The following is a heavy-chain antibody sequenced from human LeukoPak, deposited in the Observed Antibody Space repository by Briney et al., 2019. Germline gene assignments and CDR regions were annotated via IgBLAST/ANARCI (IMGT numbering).Heavy chain of an antibody. CDR2: MYYSGST. Sequence: SETLSLTCTVSGGSVSRGSYYWSWIRQPPGKGLEWIGYMYYSGSTNYNPSLKSRVTISVDTSKNQFSLKLTSVTAADAAVFYCARDSGSIRAFDIWGQGTMVTVSS. CDR1: GGSVSRGSYY. CDR3: ARDSGSIRAFDI. V-gene: IGHV4-61*01. J-gene: IGHJ3*02. D-gene: IGHD7-27*01.